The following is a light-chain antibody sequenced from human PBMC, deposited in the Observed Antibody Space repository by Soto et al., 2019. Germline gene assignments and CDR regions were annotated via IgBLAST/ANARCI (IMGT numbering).Light chain of an antibody. CDR1: SNDVGHSSF. CDR3: NGQANNGEHV. J-gene: IGLJ1*01. V-gene: IGLV2-8*01. Sequence: QSALTQPPSASGSPGQSVTISCTGNSNDVGHSSFISWYQQHPGKGPKLIIYEVSKRTSGVTDRFAGAKSGNTASLSVSGVHDEDEADYVCNGQANNGEHVFGTGTKLTVL. CDR2: EVS.